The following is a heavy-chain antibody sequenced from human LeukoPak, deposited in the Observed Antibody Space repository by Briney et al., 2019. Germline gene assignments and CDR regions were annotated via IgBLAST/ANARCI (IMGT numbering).Heavy chain of an antibody. CDR2: IYTSGST. J-gene: IGHJ4*02. CDR1: GGSISNGSYY. Sequence: SETLSLTCTVSGGSISNGSYYWSWIRQPAGKGLEWIGRIYTSGSTNYNPSLKSRVTISVDTSKNQFSLKLSSVTAADTAVYYCARGLYGDYGDYWGQGTLVTVSS. V-gene: IGHV4-61*02. CDR3: ARGLYGDYGDY. D-gene: IGHD4-17*01.